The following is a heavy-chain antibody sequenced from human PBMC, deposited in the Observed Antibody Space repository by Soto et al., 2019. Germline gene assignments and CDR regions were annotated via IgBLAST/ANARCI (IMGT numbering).Heavy chain of an antibody. J-gene: IGHJ4*02. CDR1: GGSISSGGYY. Sequence: SETLSLTCTVSGGSISSGGYYWSWIRQHPGKGLEWIGYIYYSGSTYYNPSLKSRVTISVDTSKNQFSLKLSSVTAADTAVYYCAREGLRRDGYIFPDYWGQGTLVTVSS. D-gene: IGHD5-12*01. CDR2: IYYSGST. V-gene: IGHV4-31*03. CDR3: AREGLRRDGYIFPDY.